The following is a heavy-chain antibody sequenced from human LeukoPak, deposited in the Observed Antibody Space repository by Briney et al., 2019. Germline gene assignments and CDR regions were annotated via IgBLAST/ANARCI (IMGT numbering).Heavy chain of an antibody. V-gene: IGHV3-64*01. CDR1: RFTFSSYA. CDR3: ARVGSGSAFDY. J-gene: IGHJ4*02. CDR2: ISSNGGST. D-gene: IGHD3-22*01. Sequence: PGGSLRLSCAASRFTFSSYAMHWVRQAPGKGLEYVSAISSNGGSTYYANSVKGRFTISRDNSKNTLYLQMGSLRAEDMAVYYCARVGSGSAFDYWGQGTLVTVSS.